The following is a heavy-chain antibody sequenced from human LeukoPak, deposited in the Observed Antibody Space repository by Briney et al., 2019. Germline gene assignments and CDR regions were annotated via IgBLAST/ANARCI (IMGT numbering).Heavy chain of an antibody. Sequence: SETLSLTCTVSGYSISSGYHWGWIRQPPGKGLEWIGSIYYSGSTNYNPSLKSRVTISVDTSKNQFSLKLSSVTAADTAVYYCARYRFDYYYYYYMDVWGKGTTVTVSS. J-gene: IGHJ6*03. CDR1: GYSISSGYH. CDR2: IYYSGST. CDR3: ARYRFDYYYYYYMDV. V-gene: IGHV4-38-2*02. D-gene: IGHD3-10*01.